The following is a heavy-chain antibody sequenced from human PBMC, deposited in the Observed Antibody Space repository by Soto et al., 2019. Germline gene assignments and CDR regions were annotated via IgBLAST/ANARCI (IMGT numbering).Heavy chain of an antibody. CDR3: ARAPTSTSPFDY. CDR2: ISTGSTYT. V-gene: IGHV3-11*05. D-gene: IGHD1-1*01. CDR1: GFTFSDYY. Sequence: SGFTFSDYYMSWIRQAPGKGLEWVSYISTGSTYTNYADSVKGRFTISRDNAKNSLYLQMNSLRAEDSAMYYCARAPTSTSPFDYWGPGALVTVSS. J-gene: IGHJ4*02.